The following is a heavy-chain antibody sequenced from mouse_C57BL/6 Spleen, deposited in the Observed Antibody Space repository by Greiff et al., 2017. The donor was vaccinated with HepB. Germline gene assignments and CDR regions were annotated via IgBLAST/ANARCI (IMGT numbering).Heavy chain of an antibody. Sequence: QVQLQQSGAELVRPGASVTLSCKASGYTFTDYEMHWVKQTPVHGLEWIGAIDPETGGTAYNQKFKGKAILTADKSSSTAYMELRSLTSEDSAVYYCTPLLRGGDGYFDVWGTGTTVTVSS. CDR1: GYTFTDYE. J-gene: IGHJ1*03. CDR2: IDPETGGT. D-gene: IGHD1-1*01. V-gene: IGHV1-15*01. CDR3: TPLLRGGDGYFDV.